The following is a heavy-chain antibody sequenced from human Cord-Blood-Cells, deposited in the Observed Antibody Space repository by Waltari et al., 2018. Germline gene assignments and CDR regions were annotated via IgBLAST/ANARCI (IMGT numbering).Heavy chain of an antibody. CDR3: ARVSGDRTGLDAFDI. CDR2: MNPNSGNT. D-gene: IGHD1-1*01. J-gene: IGHJ3*02. Sequence: QVQLVQSGAEVKKPGAHVKVSCKASVYTFTRYAINRVRQAPGQGLEWMGWMNPNSGNTGYAQKFQGRVTITRNTSISTAYMELSSLRSEDTAVYYCARVSGDRTGLDAFDIWGQGTMVTVSS. CDR1: VYTFTRYA. V-gene: IGHV1-8*03.